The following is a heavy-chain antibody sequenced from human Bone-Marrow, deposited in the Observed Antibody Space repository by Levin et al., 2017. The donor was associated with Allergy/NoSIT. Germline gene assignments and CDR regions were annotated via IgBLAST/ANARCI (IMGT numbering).Heavy chain of an antibody. CDR1: GGTFSSYA. J-gene: IGHJ4*02. Sequence: GASVKVSCKASGGTFSSYAISWVRQAPGQGLEWMGGIIPIFGTANYAQKFQGRVTITADKSTSTAYMELSSLRSEDTAVYYCARAGSIAAAGAFDYWGQGTLVTVSS. CDR2: IIPIFGTA. V-gene: IGHV1-69*06. CDR3: ARAGSIAAAGAFDY. D-gene: IGHD6-13*01.